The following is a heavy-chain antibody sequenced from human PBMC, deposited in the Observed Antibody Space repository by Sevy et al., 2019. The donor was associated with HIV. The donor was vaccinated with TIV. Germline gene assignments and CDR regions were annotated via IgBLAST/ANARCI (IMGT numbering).Heavy chain of an antibody. CDR1: GFTFSSFA. CDR3: AILGVDCVSTNCYGMRSLSFDF. Sequence: GGSLRLSCAASGFTFSSFAMHWVRQAPGKGLEWVAVISYDGSIKNYPDSVKGRFTISRGNARNTLYLQMNRLRPEDTAVYFCAILGVDCVSTNCYGMRSLSFDFWGQGTLVTVSS. V-gene: IGHV3-30-3*01. D-gene: IGHD2-2*01. J-gene: IGHJ4*02. CDR2: ISYDGSIK.